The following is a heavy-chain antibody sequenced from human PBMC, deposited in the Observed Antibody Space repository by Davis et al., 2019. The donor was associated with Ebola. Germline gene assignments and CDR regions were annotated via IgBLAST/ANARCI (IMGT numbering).Heavy chain of an antibody. Sequence: PSETLSLTCTVSGGSISSYYWNWVRQPPGKGLEWIGCISDRGSTYYNPSLKSRVTISVDRSKNQFSLDLSSVTAADTAVYYCARGGAYSGSYYFDSWGQGTLVTVSS. CDR3: ARGGAYSGSYYFDS. CDR2: ISDRGST. V-gene: IGHV4-59*12. J-gene: IGHJ4*02. D-gene: IGHD1-26*01. CDR1: GGSISSYY.